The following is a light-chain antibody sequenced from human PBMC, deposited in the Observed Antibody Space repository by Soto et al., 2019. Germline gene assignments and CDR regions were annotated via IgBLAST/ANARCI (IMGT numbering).Light chain of an antibody. CDR1: QSVSTY. V-gene: IGKV3-15*01. J-gene: IGKJ2*01. Sequence: EIVMTQSPATLSVSLGDRATLSCRASQSVSTYLAWYQQKPGQAPRLNIYGASTRATGIPARFSGSGSETDFTLTISSLQSEDFAVYYCQQYDSWPPSYTFGQGTKLEIK. CDR3: QQYDSWPPSYT. CDR2: GAS.